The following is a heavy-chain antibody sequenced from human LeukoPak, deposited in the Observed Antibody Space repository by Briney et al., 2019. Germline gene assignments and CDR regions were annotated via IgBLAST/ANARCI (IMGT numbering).Heavy chain of an antibody. CDR2: ISVYNGNT. CDR3: ARDLTPGVRGAMNEFDY. Sequence: ASVKVSCKASGYIFTTYGISWVRQAPGQGLEWMGWISVYNGNTNYAQKFQGRVTMTTDTSTNTAYMELRSLRSDDTAVYYCARDLTPGVRGAMNEFDYWGQGTLVTVSS. CDR1: GYIFTTYG. D-gene: IGHD3-10*01. J-gene: IGHJ4*02. V-gene: IGHV1-18*01.